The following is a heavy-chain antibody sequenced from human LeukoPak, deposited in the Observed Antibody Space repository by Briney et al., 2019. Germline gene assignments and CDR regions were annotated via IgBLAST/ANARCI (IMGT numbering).Heavy chain of an antibody. V-gene: IGHV3-23*01. CDR3: ARGGAGSGGLDY. J-gene: IGHJ4*02. CDR1: GFSFSLYA. Sequence: GGSLRLSCAASGFSFSLYAMNWVRQAPGKGLEWVSTIIETGASPYYADSVRGRFTVSRDSSKNMFYLQMNSLRAEDTAIYYCARGGAGSGGLDYWGQGTLVTVSS. CDR2: IIETGASP. D-gene: IGHD6-19*01.